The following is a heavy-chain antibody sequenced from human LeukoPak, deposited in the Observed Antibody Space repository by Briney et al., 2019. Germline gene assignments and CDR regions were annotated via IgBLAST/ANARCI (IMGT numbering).Heavy chain of an antibody. CDR2: IKPDGSAQ. D-gene: IGHD3-22*01. Sequence: GGSLRLSCAASGFTFSNSWMSWVRQAPGKGLEWVATIKPDGSAQYYVDSVKGRFTISRDNAKISLFLQINSLRAEDTAVYYCANGGTYSSGPWGQGTLVTVSS. J-gene: IGHJ5*02. V-gene: IGHV3-7*01. CDR3: ANGGTYSSGP. CDR1: GFTFSNSW.